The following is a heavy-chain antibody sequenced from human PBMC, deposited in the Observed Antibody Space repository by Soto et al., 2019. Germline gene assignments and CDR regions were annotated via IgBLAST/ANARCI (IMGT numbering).Heavy chain of an antibody. J-gene: IGHJ3*02. Sequence: GGSLRLSCAATGFTFSSYWMSWVRQAQGKGLEWVANIKQDGSEKYYVDSVKGRFTISRDNAKNSLYLQMNSLRAEDTAVYYCARDLPSVAGTKHGDAFDIWGQGTMVTVSS. CDR3: ARDLPSVAGTKHGDAFDI. D-gene: IGHD6-19*01. CDR2: IKQDGSEK. V-gene: IGHV3-7*01. CDR1: GFTFSSYW.